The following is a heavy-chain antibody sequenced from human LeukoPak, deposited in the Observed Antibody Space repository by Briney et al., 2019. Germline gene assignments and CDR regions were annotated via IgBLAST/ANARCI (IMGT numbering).Heavy chain of an antibody. CDR1: GFTFDDYA. CDR2: IKQDGSEK. J-gene: IGHJ4*02. D-gene: IGHD4-11*01. Sequence: GGSLRLSCAASGFTFDDYAMHWVRQAPGKGLEWVANIKQDGSEKYYVDSVKGRFTISRDNAKNSLYLQMNSLRAEDTAVYYCATTTAGFDYWGQGTLVTVSS. V-gene: IGHV3-7*01. CDR3: ATTTAGFDY.